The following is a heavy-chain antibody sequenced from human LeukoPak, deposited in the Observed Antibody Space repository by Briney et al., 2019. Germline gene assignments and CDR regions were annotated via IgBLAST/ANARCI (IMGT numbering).Heavy chain of an antibody. CDR1: GFSFSGHW. V-gene: IGHV3-74*01. D-gene: IGHD6-6*01. J-gene: IGHJ4*02. CDR2: ISPTGSTT. Sequence: GGFLRLSCTASGFSFSGHWMHWARQLPGKGLVWVSRISPTGSTTSYADSVKGRFTVSRDNAKNTLYLQVNNLRAEDTAVYCCARGPNSNWSGLDFWGQGTLLTVSS. CDR3: ARGPNSNWSGLDF.